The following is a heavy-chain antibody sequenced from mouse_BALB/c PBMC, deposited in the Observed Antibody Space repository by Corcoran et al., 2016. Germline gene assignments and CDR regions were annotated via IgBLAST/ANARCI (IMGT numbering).Heavy chain of an antibody. Sequence: QVQLQKSGAELARPGASVKMSCKASGYTFTDYTIHWVKQRHGQGLEWIGYINPSSGYTSYNQKFKDKATLTADKSSSTAYMQLSSLTSEDSAVYYFARRHGYDYFDYWGQGTTLPVSS. CDR1: GYTFTDYT. D-gene: IGHD2-2*01. V-gene: IGHV1-4*01. CDR3: ARRHGYDYFDY. J-gene: IGHJ2*01. CDR2: INPSSGYT.